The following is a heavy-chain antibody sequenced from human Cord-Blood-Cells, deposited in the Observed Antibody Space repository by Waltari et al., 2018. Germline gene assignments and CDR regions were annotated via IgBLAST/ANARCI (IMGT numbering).Heavy chain of an antibody. D-gene: IGHD4-17*01. V-gene: IGHV4-34*01. CDR1: GGSFSGYY. J-gene: IGHJ5*02. CDR2: INHSGST. CDR3: ARPHYGDYGWFDP. Sequence: VQLQQWGAGLLKPSETLSLTCAVNGGSFSGYYWSWTRQPPGKGLAWIGEINHSGSTNYNPSLRSRVTISVDTSKNQFSLKLSSVTAADTAVYYCARPHYGDYGWFDPWGQGTLVTVSS.